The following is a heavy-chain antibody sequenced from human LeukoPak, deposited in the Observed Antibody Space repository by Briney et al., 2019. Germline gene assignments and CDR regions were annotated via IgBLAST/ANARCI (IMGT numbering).Heavy chain of an antibody. J-gene: IGHJ4*02. V-gene: IGHV3-30*04. D-gene: IGHD6-6*01. CDR2: ISYDGSNK. Sequence: GGSLRLSCAASGFTFSSYAMHWVRQAPGKGLEWVAVISYDGSNKYYADSVKGRFTISRDNSKNTLYLQMNSLRAEDTAVYYCARERIAARSGLFYWGQGTLVTVSS. CDR1: GFTFSSYA. CDR3: ARERIAARSGLFY.